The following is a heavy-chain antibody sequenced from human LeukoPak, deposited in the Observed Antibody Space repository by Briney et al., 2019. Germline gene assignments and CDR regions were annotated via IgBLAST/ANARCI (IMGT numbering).Heavy chain of an antibody. CDR3: ARAYSSYYYDSSGYHDAFDI. D-gene: IGHD3-22*01. Sequence: GASVKVSCKASGYTFTSYAMHWVRQAPGQRLEWMGWINAGNGNTKYSQKFQGRVTITRDTSASTAYMELSSLRSEDTAVYYCARAYSSYYYDSSGYHDAFDIWGQGTMVTVSS. V-gene: IGHV1-3*01. CDR2: INAGNGNT. CDR1: GYTFTSYA. J-gene: IGHJ3*02.